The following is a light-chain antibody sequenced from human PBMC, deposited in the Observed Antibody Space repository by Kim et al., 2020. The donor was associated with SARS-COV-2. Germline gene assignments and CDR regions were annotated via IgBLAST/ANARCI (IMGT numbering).Light chain of an antibody. CDR1: QVINNY. J-gene: IGKJ1*01. V-gene: IGKV1-27*01. CDR2: GAS. Sequence: DIQMTQSPSSLSASVGDRVTITCRASQVINNYLAWYQQKPGKAPTVLIYGASTLHSGVPSRFSGSGSGTDFTLTISSLQPEDVGPYYCQKYDSAPWTFGHGTKVDIK. CDR3: QKYDSAPWT.